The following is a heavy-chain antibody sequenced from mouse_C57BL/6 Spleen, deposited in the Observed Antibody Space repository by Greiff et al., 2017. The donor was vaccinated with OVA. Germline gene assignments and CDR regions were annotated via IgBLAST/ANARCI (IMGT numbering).Heavy chain of an antibody. D-gene: IGHD2-5*01. CDR1: GFSLSSYG. CDR3: ARQDYSNYYAMDY. Sequence: VKLQESGPGLVAPSQSLSITCTVSGFSLSSYGVHWVRQPPGKGLEWLVVIWSDGSTTYNSALKSRLSISKDNSKSQVFLKMNSLQTDDTAMYYCARQDYSNYYAMDYWGQGTSVTVSS. J-gene: IGHJ4*01. CDR2: IWSDGST. V-gene: IGHV2-6-1*01.